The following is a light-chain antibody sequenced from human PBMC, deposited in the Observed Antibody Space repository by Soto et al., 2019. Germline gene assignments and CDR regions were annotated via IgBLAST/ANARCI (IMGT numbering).Light chain of an antibody. J-gene: IGKJ3*01. CDR3: QQDDRYSLS. CDR2: KAS. CDR1: QNIRSW. Sequence: DIQMTQSPSTLSASVGDRVSITCRASQNIRSWLAWYQHKPGKAPKLLIYKASTLDSGVPSRFSGSGSGTDFTLNISSMQPDDFATSYCQQDDRYSLSFGPGTKVEIK. V-gene: IGKV1-5*03.